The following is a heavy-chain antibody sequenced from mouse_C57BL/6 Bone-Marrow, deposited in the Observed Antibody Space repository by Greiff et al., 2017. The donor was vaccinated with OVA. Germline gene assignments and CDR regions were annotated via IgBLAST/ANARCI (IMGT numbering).Heavy chain of an antibody. V-gene: IGHV1-69*01. CDR2: IDPSDSYT. CDR3: ARGGPYGNYEG. D-gene: IGHD2-1*01. J-gene: IGHJ3*02. CDR1: GYTFTSYW. Sequence: QVQLQQPGAELVMPGASVKLSCKASGYTFTSYWMHWVKQRPGQGLEWIGEIDPSDSYTNYNQKFKGRSTLTVDKSSSTAYMQRSSLTSEDSAVYYCARGGPYGNYEGWGQGTLVTVSA.